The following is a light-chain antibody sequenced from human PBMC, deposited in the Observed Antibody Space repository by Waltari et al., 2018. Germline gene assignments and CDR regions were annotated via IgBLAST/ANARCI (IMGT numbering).Light chain of an antibody. CDR3: QHHFRLPAT. CDR2: ASS. Sequence: IVLTQSPGTLSLSPGGRATLSCRASQNIGHYLAWYQQKPGQAPRLLIYASSTRAAGIPDRFSGSGSGADFSLTITRLEPDDFAVYYCQHHFRLPATFGQGIKV. J-gene: IGKJ1*01. CDR1: QNIGHY. V-gene: IGKV3-20*01.